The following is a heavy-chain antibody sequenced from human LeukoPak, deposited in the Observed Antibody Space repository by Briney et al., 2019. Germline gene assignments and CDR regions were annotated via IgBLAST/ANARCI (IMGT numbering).Heavy chain of an antibody. CDR3: ARGHTYYYDSSGIIDY. D-gene: IGHD3-22*01. CDR1: GGSISSGGYY. J-gene: IGHJ4*02. V-gene: IGHV4-31*03. Sequence: SQTLSLTCTFSGGSISSGGYYWSWIRQHPGKGLEWIGYIYYSGSTYYNPSLKSRVTISVGTSKNQFSLKLSSVTAADTAVYYCARGHTYYYDSSGIIDYWGQGTLVTVSS. CDR2: IYYSGST.